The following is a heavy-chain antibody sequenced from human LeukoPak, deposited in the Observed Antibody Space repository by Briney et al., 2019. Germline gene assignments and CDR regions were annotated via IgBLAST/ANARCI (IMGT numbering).Heavy chain of an antibody. CDR3: ARVGAGVGATEFDY. V-gene: IGHV1-18*01. CDR1: GYTFTRNG. D-gene: IGHD1-26*01. J-gene: IGHJ4*02. Sequence: ASVKVSCKASGYTFTRNGITWVRQAPGQGLEWMGWISAYNGNPNYAQNLQGRVTMTTDTSTSTANMELRSLRSDDTAVYYCARVGAGVGATEFDYWGQGTLVTVSS. CDR2: ISAYNGNP.